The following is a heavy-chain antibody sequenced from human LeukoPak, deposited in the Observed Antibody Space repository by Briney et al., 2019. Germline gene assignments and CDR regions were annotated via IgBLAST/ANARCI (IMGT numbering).Heavy chain of an antibody. CDR1: GFTFSNYW. V-gene: IGHV3-74*03. J-gene: IGHJ4*02. Sequence: GGSLRLSCAASGFTFSNYWMHWVRQAPGKGLVWVSRLKTDGSNTTYADSVKGRFTISRDNAKNTLYLQVNNLRADDTALYYCARGFYSLDYWGQGTLVTVSS. D-gene: IGHD2-21*01. CDR3: ARGFYSLDY. CDR2: LKTDGSNT.